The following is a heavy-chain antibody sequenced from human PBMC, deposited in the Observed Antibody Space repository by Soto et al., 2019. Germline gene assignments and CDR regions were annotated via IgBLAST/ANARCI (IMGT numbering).Heavy chain of an antibody. Sequence: PSETLSLTCAVNGGSFSAYYWTWIRQPPGRGLEWIGEIDHSGSTNYNPSLESRVSMSIDTAKNRFSLNVSAVTAADTAVYYCVRGLRYSGMDVWGQGTTVTVPS. CDR3: VRGLRYSGMDV. V-gene: IGHV4-34*01. D-gene: IGHD2-15*01. J-gene: IGHJ6*02. CDR2: IDHSGST. CDR1: GGSFSAYY.